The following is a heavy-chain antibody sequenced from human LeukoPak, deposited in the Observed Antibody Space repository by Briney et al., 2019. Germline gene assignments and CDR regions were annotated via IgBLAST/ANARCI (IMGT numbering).Heavy chain of an antibody. D-gene: IGHD2-15*01. CDR3: THWTRHDGYCSDGSCYGLHY. CDR2: IYWADDE. V-gene: IGHV2-5*02. Sequence: SGPTLVKPTQTLTLTCTFSGFSLSTRGVGVGWVRQPPGKALEWLALIYWADDERYSPSLNSRLTITKDTSKNQVVLTVTDMDPVDTATYYCTHWTRHDGYCSDGSCYGLHYWGQGTLVTVSS. CDR1: GFSLSTRGVG. J-gene: IGHJ4*02.